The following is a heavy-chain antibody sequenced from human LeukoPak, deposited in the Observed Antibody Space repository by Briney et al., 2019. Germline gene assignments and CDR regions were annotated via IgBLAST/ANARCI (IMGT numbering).Heavy chain of an antibody. Sequence: GGSLRLSCAASGFTFISYSMNWVRQAPGKGLEWVSYITSGSSPIYYADSVKGRFTISRDNAKNSLYLQMNSLRDEDTAVYYCARRAYGDDSFDYWGQGTLVTVSS. D-gene: IGHD4-17*01. CDR2: ITSGSSPI. J-gene: IGHJ4*02. V-gene: IGHV3-48*02. CDR1: GFTFISYS. CDR3: ARRAYGDDSFDY.